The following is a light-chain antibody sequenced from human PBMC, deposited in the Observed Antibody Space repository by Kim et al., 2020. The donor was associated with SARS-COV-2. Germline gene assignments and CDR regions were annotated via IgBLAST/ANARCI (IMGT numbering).Light chain of an antibody. Sequence: EIVLTQSPATLSLSPGERATLSCRASQSVSSYLAWYQHKPGQAPRLLIYDASNRATGIPARFSGSGFGTDFTLSISSLEPEDFAVYYCQQRSNWRGTFGGWTKVDIK. J-gene: IGKJ4*01. CDR3: QQRSNWRGT. CDR2: DAS. V-gene: IGKV3-11*01. CDR1: QSVSSY.